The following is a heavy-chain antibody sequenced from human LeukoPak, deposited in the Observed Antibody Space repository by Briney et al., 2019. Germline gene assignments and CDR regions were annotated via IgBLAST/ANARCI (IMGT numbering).Heavy chain of an antibody. CDR3: ARDSYCGGDCYSSY. V-gene: IGHV3-30*03. Sequence: GSLRLSCAASGFTFSSYSMNWVRQAPGKGLEWVVVISYDGSNKYYADSVKGRFTISRDNSKNTLYLQMNSLRAEDTAVYYCARDSYCGGDCYSSYWGQGTLVTVSS. CDR1: GFTFSSYS. J-gene: IGHJ4*02. D-gene: IGHD2-21*02. CDR2: ISYDGSNK.